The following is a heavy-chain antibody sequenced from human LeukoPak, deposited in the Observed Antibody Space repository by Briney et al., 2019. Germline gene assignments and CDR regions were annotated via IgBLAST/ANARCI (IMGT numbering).Heavy chain of an antibody. D-gene: IGHD6-6*01. J-gene: IGHJ4*02. Sequence: SVEVSCKASGGTFSSYAISWVRQAPGQGLEWIGGIIPIFGTANYAQKFQGRVTITTDESTSTAYMELSSLRSEDTAVYYCARDRRYYFDYWGQGTLVTVSS. CDR2: IIPIFGTA. V-gene: IGHV1-69*05. CDR1: GGTFSSYA. CDR3: ARDRRYYFDY.